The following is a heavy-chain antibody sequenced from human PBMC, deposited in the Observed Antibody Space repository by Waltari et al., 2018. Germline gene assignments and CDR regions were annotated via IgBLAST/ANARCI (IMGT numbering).Heavy chain of an antibody. CDR2: IYYSGST. D-gene: IGHD3-10*01. CDR3: ARDGYYGSGTEDYYYYGMDV. J-gene: IGHJ6*02. CDR1: GFTFSSYA. Sequence: VQLLESGGGLVQPGGSLRLSCAASGFTFSSYAMSWSRQPPGKGLELIGYIYYSGSTNYNPSLKSRVTISVDTSKNQFSLKLSSVTAADTAVYYCARDGYYGSGTEDYYYYGMDVWGQGTTVTVSS. V-gene: IGHV4-59*01.